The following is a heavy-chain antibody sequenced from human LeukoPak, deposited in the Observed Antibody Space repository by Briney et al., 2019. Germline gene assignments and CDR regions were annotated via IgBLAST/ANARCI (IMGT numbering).Heavy chain of an antibody. CDR1: GFTFSDHH. CDR2: ISSSGNSI. Sequence: GGSLRLSCAASGFTFSDHHMSWVRQAPGKGLEWVSYISSSGNSIDYADSVKGRFSISRDNAKNSLYLQMNSLRAEDTAVYYCARGTDYWGQGTLVTVSS. V-gene: IGHV3-11*01. CDR3: ARGTDY. J-gene: IGHJ4*02.